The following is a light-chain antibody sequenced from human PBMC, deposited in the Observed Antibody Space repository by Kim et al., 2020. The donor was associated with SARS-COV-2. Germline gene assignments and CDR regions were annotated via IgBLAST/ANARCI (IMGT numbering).Light chain of an antibody. CDR2: GND. Sequence: RVTISCTGSSSNIGAGFDVHWYQHLPGTAPTLLIYGNDNRPSGVPDRFSGSKSGTSASLAITGLQAEDEADYYCQSYDTSLSGYVFGTGTKVTVL. V-gene: IGLV1-40*01. CDR3: QSYDTSLSGYV. J-gene: IGLJ1*01. CDR1: SSNIGAGFD.